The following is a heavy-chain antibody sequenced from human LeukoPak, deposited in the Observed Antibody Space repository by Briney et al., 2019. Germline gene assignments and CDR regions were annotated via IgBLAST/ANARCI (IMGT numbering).Heavy chain of an antibody. V-gene: IGHV3-7*01. D-gene: IGHD3-22*01. CDR3: ARDTYYDSGCFDY. CDR1: GFTFSSYW. CDR2: IKHDGSEK. J-gene: IGHJ4*02. Sequence: GGPLRLSCAASGFTFSSYWMSWVRQAPGKGLEGVANIKHDGSEKYYVDSVKGRFTISRDNAKNSLYLQMNSLRAEDTAVYYCARDTYYDSGCFDYWGQGTLVTVSS.